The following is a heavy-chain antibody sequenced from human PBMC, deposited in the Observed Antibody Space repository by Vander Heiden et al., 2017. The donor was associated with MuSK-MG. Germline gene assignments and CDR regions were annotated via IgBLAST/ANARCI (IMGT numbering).Heavy chain of an antibody. D-gene: IGHD6-13*01. J-gene: IGHJ4*01. CDR2: ISYDGSNK. V-gene: IGHV3-30-3*01. CDR1: GFTFSSYA. CDR3: ARDQQQLDYYFDY. Sequence: QVQLVEYGGGVVQPGRPLRRPCATSGFTFSSYAMHWVRQAPGKGLEWVAVISYDGSNKYYADSVKGRFTISRDNSKNTLYLQMNSLRAEDTAVYYCARDQQQLDYYFDYWGHVTLVTLSS.